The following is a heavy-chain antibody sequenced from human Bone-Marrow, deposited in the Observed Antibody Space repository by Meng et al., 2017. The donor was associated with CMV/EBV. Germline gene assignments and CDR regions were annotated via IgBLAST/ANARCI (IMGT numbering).Heavy chain of an antibody. D-gene: IGHD3-22*01. CDR2: IRYDGSTK. CDR3: AKAQYSYDSIASGG. J-gene: IGHJ4*02. Sequence: GGSLRLSCAASGFTFNTYSMHWVRQAPGKGLEWVAFIRYDGSTKYFADSIKGRFTMSRDNSKNTLYLQMNSLRTEDTAVYYCAKAQYSYDSIASGGWGQGTLVTVSS. CDR1: GFTFNTYS. V-gene: IGHV3-30*02.